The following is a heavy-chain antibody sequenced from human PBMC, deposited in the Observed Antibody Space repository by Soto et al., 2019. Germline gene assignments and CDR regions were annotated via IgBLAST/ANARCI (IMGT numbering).Heavy chain of an antibody. D-gene: IGHD2-2*01. V-gene: IGHV3-73*01. J-gene: IGHJ4*02. Sequence: AFAASVKGRFTISRDDSKNTAYLQMNSLKSEDTAVYYCTIVVVPAAMLWGQGTLVTVSS. CDR3: TIVVVPAAML.